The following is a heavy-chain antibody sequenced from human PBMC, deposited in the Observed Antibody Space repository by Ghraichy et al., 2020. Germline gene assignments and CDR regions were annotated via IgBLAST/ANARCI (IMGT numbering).Heavy chain of an antibody. CDR1: GGSISSRSYY. J-gene: IGHJ4*02. V-gene: IGHV4-39*01. CDR2: TYYSGST. Sequence: SETLSLTCTVSGGSISSRSYYWGWIRQPPGKGLEWIGSTYYSGSTYYNPSLKSRVTISVDTSKNQFSLKLSSVTAADTAVYYCARQLTVTTGFWSGDYWGQGTLVTVYS. D-gene: IGHD4-11*01. CDR3: ARQLTVTTGFWSGDY.